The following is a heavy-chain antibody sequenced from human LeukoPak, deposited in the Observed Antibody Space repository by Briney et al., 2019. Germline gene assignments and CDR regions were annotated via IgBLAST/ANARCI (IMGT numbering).Heavy chain of an antibody. Sequence: PGGSLRLSCAASGFTFSSYAMHWVRQAPGKGLEWVAVISYDGSNKYYADSVKGRFTISRDNSKNTLYLQMNSLRAEDTAVYYCARDWYYYGSGSYSSGMDVWGQGTTVTVSS. CDR3: ARDWYYYGSGSYSSGMDV. CDR1: GFTFSSYA. D-gene: IGHD3-10*01. V-gene: IGHV3-30-3*01. CDR2: ISYDGSNK. J-gene: IGHJ6*02.